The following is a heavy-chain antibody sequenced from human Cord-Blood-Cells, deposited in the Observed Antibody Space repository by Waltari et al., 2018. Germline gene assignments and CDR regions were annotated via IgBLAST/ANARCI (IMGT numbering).Heavy chain of an antibody. D-gene: IGHD3-16*02. CDR2: INHSGST. CDR1: GGSFSGYY. J-gene: IGHJ6*03. CDR3: ARYRPAGNYYYYYMHV. Sequence: QVQLQQWGAGLLTPSETLSLTCAVYGGSFSGYYWRWIRKPPGKGLEWIGEINHSGSTNYNPSLKSRVTISVDTSKNQFSLKLSSVTAADTAVYYCARYRPAGNYYYYYMHVWGKGTTVTVSS. V-gene: IGHV4-34*01.